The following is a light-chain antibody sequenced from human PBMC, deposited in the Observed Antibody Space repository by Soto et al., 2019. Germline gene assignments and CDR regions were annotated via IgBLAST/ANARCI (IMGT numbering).Light chain of an antibody. V-gene: IGKV1-5*03. CDR2: KAS. CDR1: QSISSW. J-gene: IGKJ5*01. Sequence: GDRVPITCRASQSISSWLAWYQQKPGKAPKLLIYKASSLESGVPSRFSGSGSGTEFTLTISSLQPDDFATYYCQQYNSYPITFGQRTRLEIK. CDR3: QQYNSYPIT.